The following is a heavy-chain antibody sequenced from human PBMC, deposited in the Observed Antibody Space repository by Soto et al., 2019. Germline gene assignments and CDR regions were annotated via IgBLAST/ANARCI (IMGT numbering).Heavy chain of an antibody. V-gene: IGHV3-30*03. J-gene: IGHJ4*02. D-gene: IGHD6-19*01. Sequence: LRHCRSAAGGTCIDYGRRWVRQAPGKGLEWVAVISYDGSNKYYADSVKGRFTISRDNSKNTLYLQMNSLRAEDTAVYYCSLLHMVAGPYDYWGQGTLVTVSS. CDR2: ISYDGSNK. CDR3: SLLHMVAGPYDY. CDR1: GGTCIDYG.